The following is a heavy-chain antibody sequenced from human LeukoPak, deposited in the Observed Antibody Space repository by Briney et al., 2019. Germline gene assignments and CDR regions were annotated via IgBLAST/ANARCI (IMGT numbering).Heavy chain of an antibody. CDR3: ARHRDPDYGDTNIFDF. Sequence: GGSLRLSCAASGFTLSDSAMHWVRQTSGKGLEWVGRIRSKSNNYATEYAASVRGRFTISRDDSKNKVYLQLNSLKTDDTAIYYSARHRDPDYGDTNIFDFWGLGTLVTVSS. CDR2: IRSKSNNYAT. CDR1: GFTLSDSA. D-gene: IGHD4-17*01. V-gene: IGHV3-73*01. J-gene: IGHJ4*02.